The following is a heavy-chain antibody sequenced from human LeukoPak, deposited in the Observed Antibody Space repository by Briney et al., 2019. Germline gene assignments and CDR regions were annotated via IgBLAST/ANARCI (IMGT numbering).Heavy chain of an antibody. D-gene: IGHD6-19*01. CDR1: GFTFSTYN. V-gene: IGHV3-49*04. CDR2: IRSKAYGGTT. J-gene: IGHJ4*02. CDR3: TRDSSGWQNYFDY. Sequence: GGSLRLSCAASGFTFSTYNMNWVRQAPGKGLEWVGFIRSKAYGGTTEYAASVKGRFTISRDDSKSIAYLQMNSLKTEGTAVYYCTRDSSGWQNYFDYWGQGTLVTVSS.